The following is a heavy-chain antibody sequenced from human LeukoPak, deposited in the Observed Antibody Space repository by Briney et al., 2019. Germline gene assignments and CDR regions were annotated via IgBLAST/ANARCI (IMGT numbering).Heavy chain of an antibody. CDR2: IYTSGST. CDR1: GGSISSYY. V-gene: IGHV4-4*07. J-gene: IGHJ5*02. D-gene: IGHD3-10*01. Sequence: SETLSLTCTVSGGSISSYYWSWIRQPAGKGLEWIGRIYTSGSTNYNPSLKSRVTISVDTSKNQFSLKLSSVTAADTAVYYCARHSFMVRGVIITGWFDPWGQGTLVTVSS. CDR3: ARHSFMVRGVIITGWFDP.